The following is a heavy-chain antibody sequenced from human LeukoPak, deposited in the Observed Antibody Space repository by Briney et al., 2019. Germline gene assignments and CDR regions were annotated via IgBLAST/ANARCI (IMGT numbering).Heavy chain of an antibody. D-gene: IGHD3-3*01. CDR1: GFTLSSYW. V-gene: IGHV3-7*01. CDR2: IKQDGREK. CDR3: AKDWSGYL. J-gene: IGHJ4*02. Sequence: GGSLRLSCAASGFTLSSYWMSWVRQAPGKGLEWVANIKQDGREKYYVDSVKGRFTISRDNAKNSLYLQMNSLRAEDTAVYCCAKDWSGYLWGQGPLVTVSS.